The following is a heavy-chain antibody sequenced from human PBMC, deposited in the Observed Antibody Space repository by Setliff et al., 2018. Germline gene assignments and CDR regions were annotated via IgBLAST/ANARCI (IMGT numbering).Heavy chain of an antibody. D-gene: IGHD1-26*01. CDR3: ALTIQSGDFRTQYFDP. J-gene: IGHJ5*02. Sequence: QGLEWVGGIVRLLRSANYAQKFQGRVTITTDESTAYMELTSLRSEDSAIYYCALTIQSGDFRTQYFDPWGQGTLVTVSS. CDR2: IVRLLRSA. V-gene: IGHV1-69*16.